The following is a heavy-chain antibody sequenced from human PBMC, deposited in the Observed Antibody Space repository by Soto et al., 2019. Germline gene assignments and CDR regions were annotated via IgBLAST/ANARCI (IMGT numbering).Heavy chain of an antibody. V-gene: IGHV1-18*01. Sequence: ASVNVACKGSGYSFSSFGISWVRQAPGQGLVWVGWVSVPCGDTTYAQNFQGRVAVATDTSTSTVYMEVGSPGSNDTDLYYCARTCRSGGSCYLEYWGEGTLVTVSS. CDR3: ARTCRSGGSCYLEY. CDR1: GYSFSSFG. D-gene: IGHD2-15*01. CDR2: VSVPCGDT. J-gene: IGHJ4*02.